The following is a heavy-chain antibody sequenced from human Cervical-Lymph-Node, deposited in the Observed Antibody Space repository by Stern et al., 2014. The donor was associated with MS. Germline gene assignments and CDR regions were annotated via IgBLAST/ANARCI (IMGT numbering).Heavy chain of an antibody. CDR3: ARQRTTGHMDFDY. D-gene: IGHD1-1*01. CDR2: INTSDGDT. Sequence: QVQLVQSGAEVKKPGASVNVSCKASGYTFTTYFVHWVRQAPGQGLEWMGIINTSDGDTSYIRSFQGRVTMIRDTSANTVYLRLSNLKSEDTAVYYCARQRTTGHMDFDYWGQGTLVTVSS. J-gene: IGHJ4*02. CDR1: GYTFTTYF. V-gene: IGHV1-46*01.